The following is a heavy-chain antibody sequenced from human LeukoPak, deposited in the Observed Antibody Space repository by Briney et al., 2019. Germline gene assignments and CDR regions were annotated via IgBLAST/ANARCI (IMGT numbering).Heavy chain of an antibody. V-gene: IGHV4-38-2*02. J-gene: IGHJ5*02. CDR1: GYSISSGYY. D-gene: IGHD3-22*01. Sequence: SETLSLTCSVSGYSISSGYYWGWIRQPPGKGLEWIGSIYHSGSTYYNPSLKSRVTISVDTSKNQFSPKLSSVTAADTAVYYCARVAYYYDSSGYLSWFDPWGQGTLVTVSS. CDR3: ARVAYYYDSSGYLSWFDP. CDR2: IYHSGST.